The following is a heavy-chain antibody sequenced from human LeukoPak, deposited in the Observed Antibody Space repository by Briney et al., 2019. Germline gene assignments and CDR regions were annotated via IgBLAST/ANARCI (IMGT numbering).Heavy chain of an antibody. Sequence: PSETLSLTCTVSGGSITNSYWNWIRQSPGKGLEWIGYINYSGSTNYNPSLKSRVTISVDTSKNQFSLKLSSVTAADTAVYFCARDPLSTNDFDIWGQGTMVTVSS. V-gene: IGHV4-59*01. CDR3: ARDPLSTNDFDI. D-gene: IGHD1-1*01. CDR1: GGSITNSY. J-gene: IGHJ3*02. CDR2: INYSGST.